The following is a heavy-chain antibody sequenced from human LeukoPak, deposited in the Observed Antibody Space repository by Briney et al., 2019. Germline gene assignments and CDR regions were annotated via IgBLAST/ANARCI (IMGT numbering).Heavy chain of an antibody. Sequence: PSETLSLTCAVYGGSFSGYYWNCNRHPPRKGLEWIGEINHSGSTKYNPSLKSRVTISVDTSKSQFSLKLSSVTAADTAVYYCARTILVGASDYWGQGTLVAVSS. CDR1: GGSFSGYY. CDR2: INHSGST. D-gene: IGHD1-26*01. V-gene: IGHV4-34*01. J-gene: IGHJ4*02. CDR3: ARTILVGASDY.